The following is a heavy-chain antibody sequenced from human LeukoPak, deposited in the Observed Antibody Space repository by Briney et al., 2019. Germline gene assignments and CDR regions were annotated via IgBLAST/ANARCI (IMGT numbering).Heavy chain of an antibody. CDR2: IKQDGIEK. J-gene: IGHJ4*02. CDR3: AKGVKYCIGGRCYSGLGIGY. D-gene: IGHD2-15*01. V-gene: IGHV3-7*01. CDR1: GFSFSSYW. Sequence: GGSLRLSCAASGFSFSSYWMTWVRQAPGKGPEWVANIKQDGIEKYSVDSVKGRFTISRDNSKNTLYLQMNTLRAEDTAVYYCAKGVKYCIGGRCYSGLGIGYWGQGTLVTVSS.